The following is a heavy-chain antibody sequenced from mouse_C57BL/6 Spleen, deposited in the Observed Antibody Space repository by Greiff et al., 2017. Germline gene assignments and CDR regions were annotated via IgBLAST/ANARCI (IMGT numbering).Heavy chain of an antibody. D-gene: IGHD2-5*01. Sequence: EVQLVESGGGLVKPGGSLKLSCAASGFTFSSYAMSWVRQTPEKRLEWVATISDGGSYTYYPDNVKGRFTISRDNAKNNLYLQMSHLKSEDTAMYYCARASNYDDFDVWGTGTTVTVSS. J-gene: IGHJ1*03. CDR3: ARASNYDDFDV. CDR2: ISDGGSYT. CDR1: GFTFSSYA. V-gene: IGHV5-4*01.